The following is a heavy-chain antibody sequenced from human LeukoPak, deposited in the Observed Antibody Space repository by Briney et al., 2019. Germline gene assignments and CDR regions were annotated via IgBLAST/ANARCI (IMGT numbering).Heavy chain of an antibody. CDR2: IIPIFGPA. D-gene: IGHD5-18*01. Sequence: SVKVSCKASGGTFSSYAISWVRQAPGQGLEWMGGIIPIFGPANYAQKFQGRVTITTDESTSTAYMELSSLRSEDTAVYYCARAPLSYGRPSYYYYYMDVWGKGTTVTVSS. CDR1: GGTFSSYA. J-gene: IGHJ6*03. V-gene: IGHV1-69*05. CDR3: ARAPLSYGRPSYYYYYMDV.